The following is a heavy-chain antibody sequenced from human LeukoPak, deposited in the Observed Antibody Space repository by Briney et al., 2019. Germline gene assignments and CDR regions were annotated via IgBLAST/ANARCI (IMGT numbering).Heavy chain of an antibody. V-gene: IGHV1-69*10. J-gene: IGHJ1*01. Sequence: SVKVSCKASGGTFSSYAISWVRQAPGQGLEWMERIIPILGIANYAQKFQGRVTITADKSTSTAYMELSSLRSEDTAVYYCARDPQATYYYDSSGLKYFQHWGQGTLVTVSS. D-gene: IGHD3-22*01. CDR3: ARDPQATYYYDSSGLKYFQH. CDR1: GGTFSSYA. CDR2: IIPILGIA.